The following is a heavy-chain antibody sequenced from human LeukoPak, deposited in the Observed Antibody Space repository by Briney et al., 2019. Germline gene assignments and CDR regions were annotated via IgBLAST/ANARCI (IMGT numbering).Heavy chain of an antibody. Sequence: GGSLRLSCAASGFTFRSYGMHWVRQAPGKGLEWVAFIRYDGSNKYYADSVKGRFTISRDNSKNTLYLQMNSLRAEDTAVYYCAKGRVVVVPAAILPDFDYWGQGTLVTVSS. CDR1: GFTFRSYG. CDR2: IRYDGSNK. J-gene: IGHJ4*02. CDR3: AKGRVVVVPAAILPDFDY. V-gene: IGHV3-30*02. D-gene: IGHD2-2*02.